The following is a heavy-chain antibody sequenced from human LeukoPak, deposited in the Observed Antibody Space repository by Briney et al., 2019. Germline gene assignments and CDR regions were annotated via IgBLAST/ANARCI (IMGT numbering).Heavy chain of an antibody. CDR3: ARLEPPHGSNWFDP. CDR2: IYYSGST. J-gene: IGHJ5*02. Sequence: SETLSLTCTVSGGSLSSYYWSWIRQPPGKGLEWIGYIYYSGSTNYNPSLKSRVTISVDTSKNQFSLKLSSVTAADTAVYYCARLEPPHGSNWFDPWGQGTLVTVSS. D-gene: IGHD1-1*01. CDR1: GGSLSSYY. V-gene: IGHV4-59*08.